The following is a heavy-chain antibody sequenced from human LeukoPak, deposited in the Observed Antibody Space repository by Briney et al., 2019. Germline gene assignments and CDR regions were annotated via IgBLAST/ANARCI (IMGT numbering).Heavy chain of an antibody. CDR2: MNPNSGNT. CDR3: ARDRLWFYGDYSGRGRYFDL. D-gene: IGHD4-17*01. CDR1: GYTFTSYD. Sequence: ASVKVSCKASGYTFTSYDINWVRQATGQGLEWMGWMNPNSGNTGYAQKFQGRVTITRNTSISTAYMELSSLRSEDTAVYYCARDRLWFYGDYSGRGRYFDLWGRGTLVTVSS. J-gene: IGHJ2*01. V-gene: IGHV1-8*03.